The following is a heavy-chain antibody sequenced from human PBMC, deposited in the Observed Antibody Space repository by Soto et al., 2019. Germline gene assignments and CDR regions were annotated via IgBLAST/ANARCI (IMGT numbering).Heavy chain of an antibody. CDR3: ASGIQLWLRRINNGYSG. CDR1: GGTFSTYA. D-gene: IGHD5-18*01. Sequence: QVQLVQSGAEVKKPESSVKVSCKAPGGTFSTYAISWVRQAPGQGLEWMGGIIPMFGTANYAQRFQDRVTITAYESTNTVYMELSSLRSADTAVYFCASGIQLWLRRINNGYSGWGQGTLVTVSS. CDR2: IIPMFGTA. J-gene: IGHJ4*02. V-gene: IGHV1-69*12.